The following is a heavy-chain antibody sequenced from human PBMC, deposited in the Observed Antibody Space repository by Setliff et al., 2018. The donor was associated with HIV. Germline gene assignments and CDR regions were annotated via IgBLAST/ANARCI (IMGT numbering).Heavy chain of an antibody. CDR1: GGSISSHC. J-gene: IGHJ4*02. Sequence: PSETLSLTCTVSGGSISSHCWSWIRQSPGKALEWIGYIYSSGSIIYNPSLKSRVTMSVATSQNQVSLDLDSVTAADTAVYYCARDRRDDYYLTAYFDSLGQGTVVTVSS. CDR2: IYSSGSI. CDR3: ARDRRDDYYLTAYFDS. V-gene: IGHV4-59*11. D-gene: IGHD1-26*01.